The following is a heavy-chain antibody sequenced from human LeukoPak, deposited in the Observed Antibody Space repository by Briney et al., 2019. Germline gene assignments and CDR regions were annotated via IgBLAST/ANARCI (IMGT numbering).Heavy chain of an antibody. CDR1: GFTFTTDW. J-gene: IGHJ4*02. CDR3: ARDPFSLTVAGGPPIDY. CDR2: IDQDVRGK. Sequence: PGGSLRLSCAASGFTFTTDWMSWVREAPRPQVGWVANIDQDVRGKYYVDSVKGRFTISRDNAKNSLYLQMNSLRAEGTAVYYCARDPFSLTVAGGPPIDYWGQGTLVTVSS. D-gene: IGHD6-19*01. V-gene: IGHV3-7*01.